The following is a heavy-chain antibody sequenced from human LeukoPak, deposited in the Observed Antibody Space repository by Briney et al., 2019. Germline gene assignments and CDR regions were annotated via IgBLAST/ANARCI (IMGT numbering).Heavy chain of an antibody. V-gene: IGHV1-69*05. D-gene: IGHD1-26*01. CDR3: AREDKWELLPGNFDY. Sequence: SVKVSCKASGGTFSSYAISWVRQAPGQGLEWMGMIIPIFGTANYAQKFQGRVTITTDESTSTAYMELSSLRSEDTAVYYCAREDKWELLPGNFDYWGQGTLVTISS. J-gene: IGHJ4*02. CDR1: GGTFSSYA. CDR2: IIPIFGTA.